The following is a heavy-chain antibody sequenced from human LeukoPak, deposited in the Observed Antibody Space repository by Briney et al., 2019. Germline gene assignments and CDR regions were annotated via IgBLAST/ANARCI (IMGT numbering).Heavy chain of an antibody. Sequence: PGGSLRLSCAASGFIFSSHGMNWVRQAPGKGLEWVSVIYSGSSTYYADSVKGRFTISRDNSKNTVYLQMNSLRAEDTAVYYCAREGTTTSFDYWGQGTLVTVSS. V-gene: IGHV3-53*01. D-gene: IGHD1-26*01. CDR2: IYSGSST. CDR1: GFIFSSHG. J-gene: IGHJ4*02. CDR3: AREGTTTSFDY.